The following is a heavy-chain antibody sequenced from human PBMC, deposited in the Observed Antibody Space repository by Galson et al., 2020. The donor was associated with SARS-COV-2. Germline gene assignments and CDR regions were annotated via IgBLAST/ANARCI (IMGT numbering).Heavy chain of an antibody. CDR3: NKDRCYLPGRWDIVVSGGGSFDS. D-gene: IGHD3-22*01. CDR2: IKSKTDGGTT. V-gene: IGHV3-15*01. CDR1: GCTISNAW. J-gene: IGHJ4*02. Sequence: TGGSLSLSCAASGCTISNAWLSWVRQAPGKGLEWVGRIKSKTDGGTTDYAAPGNGRFTISREDSKNTLYLQMTSLNTEETAVYYCNKDRCYLPGRWDIVVSGGGSFDSSAQGTLVTVPP.